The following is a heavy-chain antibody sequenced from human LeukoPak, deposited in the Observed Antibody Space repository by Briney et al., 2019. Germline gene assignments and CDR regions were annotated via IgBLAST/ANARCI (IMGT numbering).Heavy chain of an antibody. V-gene: IGHV1-18*01. D-gene: IGHD3-9*01. J-gene: IGHJ4*02. CDR2: ISAYNDLI. Sequence: PLASMKVSCKASGYSFSNYGISWVRQAPGQGLEWMGWISAYNDLIKYAEKLQGRVTMTTDTSTSTAYLELRSLRSDDTAMYYCARDLFGKAFDWLLPSFDYWGQGTLVTVSS. CDR3: ARDLFGKAFDWLLPSFDY. CDR1: GYSFSNYG.